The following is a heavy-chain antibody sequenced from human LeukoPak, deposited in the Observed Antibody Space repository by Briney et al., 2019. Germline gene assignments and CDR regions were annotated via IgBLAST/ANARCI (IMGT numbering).Heavy chain of an antibody. Sequence: GASVKVSCKASGGTFSSYAISWVRQTPGQGLEWMGRIIPIFGTANYAQKLQGRVTITTAESTSTAYIELSSLRSEDTAAYYCAREAVTMVRGVNYYFDYWGQGTLVTVSS. V-gene: IGHV1-69*05. D-gene: IGHD3-10*01. CDR3: AREAVTMVRGVNYYFDY. CDR2: IIPIFGTA. J-gene: IGHJ4*02. CDR1: GGTFSSYA.